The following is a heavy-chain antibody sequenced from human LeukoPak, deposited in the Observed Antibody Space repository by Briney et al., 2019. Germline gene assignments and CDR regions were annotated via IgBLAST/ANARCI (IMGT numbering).Heavy chain of an antibody. CDR3: ARDLGYCSGGTCSKSFDY. CDR2: IKQDGSEK. J-gene: IGHJ4*02. D-gene: IGHD2-15*01. V-gene: IGHV3-7*05. CDR1: GFTFSTSW. Sequence: GGSLRLSCAGSGFTFSTSWMSWVRQAPGKGLEWVANIKQDGSEKYYVDSVKGRFTISRDNAKNSLYLQMNSLRAEDTAVYYCARDLGYCSGGTCSKSFDYWGQGTLVTVSS.